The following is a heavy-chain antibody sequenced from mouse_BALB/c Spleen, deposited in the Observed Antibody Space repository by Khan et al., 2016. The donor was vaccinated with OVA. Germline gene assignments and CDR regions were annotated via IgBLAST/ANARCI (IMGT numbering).Heavy chain of an antibody. D-gene: IGHD2-4*01. J-gene: IGHJ3*01. CDR1: GFIFSSYW. CDR2: IRLKSDNYAT. CDR3: TGGLTY. Sequence: EVQLQESGGGLVRPGGSMKLSCVASGFIFSSYWMSWVRHSPEKGLDWVAEIRLKSDNYATHYAESVKGKFTISRDDFKSRLYLQMNSLRAEDTGIYYCTGGLTYWGQGTLVTVSA. V-gene: IGHV6-3*01.